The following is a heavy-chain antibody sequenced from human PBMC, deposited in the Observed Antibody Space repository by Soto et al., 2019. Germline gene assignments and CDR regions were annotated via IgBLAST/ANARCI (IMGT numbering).Heavy chain of an antibody. V-gene: IGHV3-30*18. CDR1: GFTFSSYG. D-gene: IGHD3-10*01. CDR2: ISYDGSNK. J-gene: IGHJ3*02. CDR3: AKAPWPRGMTSDAFDI. Sequence: GGSLRLSCAASGFTFSSYGMHWVRQAPGKGLEWVAVISYDGSNKYYADSVKGRFTISRDNSKNTLYLQMNSLRVEDTAVFYCAKAPWPRGMTSDAFDIWGQGTMVTVSS.